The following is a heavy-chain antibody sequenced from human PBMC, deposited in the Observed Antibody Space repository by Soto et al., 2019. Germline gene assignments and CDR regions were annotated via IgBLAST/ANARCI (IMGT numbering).Heavy chain of an antibody. J-gene: IGHJ4*02. V-gene: IGHV3-21*01. CDR3: ATAEVDY. CDR1: GFTFSSYV. CDR2: ISRSSSYI. Sequence: GGSLRLSCAASGFTFSSYVMNWVRQGPGKGLEWVSSISRSSSYIYYGDSVKGRFTISRDDAKNTLYLQMNSLRAEDTAVYYCATAEVDYWGPGTLVTVSS.